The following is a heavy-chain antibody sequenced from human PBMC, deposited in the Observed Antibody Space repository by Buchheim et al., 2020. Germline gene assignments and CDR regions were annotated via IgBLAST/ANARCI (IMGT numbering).Heavy chain of an antibody. CDR2: IYYSGST. J-gene: IGHJ4*02. CDR3: ARMGDMYSSSWYRIDY. CDR1: GVSISRYY. Sequence: QVQLQASGPGLVKPSETLSLPCTVSGVSISRYYCSWIRQPPGTGLEWIGYIYYSGSTNYHPSLKSRVTISVDPSQNPFSLQLSSVTAADTAVYYCARMGDMYSSSWYRIDYWGQGTL. V-gene: IGHV4-59*01. D-gene: IGHD6-13*01.